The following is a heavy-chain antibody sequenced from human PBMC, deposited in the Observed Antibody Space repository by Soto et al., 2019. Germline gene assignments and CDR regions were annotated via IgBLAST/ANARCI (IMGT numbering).Heavy chain of an antibody. Sequence: AVKSSCKMSGGTFNTIARSWVRQAPGQGLEWMGGIIPLFGAGNYAEKFRDRVTITADESSSTMTMELTSLRSEDTAVYYCARGAPEGYTYCNGALHFWGQVTMVTVSS. V-gene: IGHV1-69*13. CDR1: GGTFNTIA. CDR2: IIPLFGAG. CDR3: ARGAPEGYTYCNGALHF. J-gene: IGHJ3*01. D-gene: IGHD2-8*01.